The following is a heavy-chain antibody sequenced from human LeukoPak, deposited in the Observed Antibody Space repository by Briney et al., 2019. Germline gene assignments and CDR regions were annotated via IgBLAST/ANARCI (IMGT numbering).Heavy chain of an antibody. CDR1: GDSISGNY. D-gene: IGHD5-18*01. V-gene: IGHV4-59*01. Sequence: SETLALTCTVSGDSISGNYWTWIRQPPGKGLEWIGYIYYSGSTNYNASLKSRVTISVDTSKNQFSLKLSSVTAADTAVYYCARAGTQLWSINWFDPWGQGTLVTVSS. CDR3: ARAGTQLWSINWFDP. J-gene: IGHJ5*02. CDR2: IYYSGST.